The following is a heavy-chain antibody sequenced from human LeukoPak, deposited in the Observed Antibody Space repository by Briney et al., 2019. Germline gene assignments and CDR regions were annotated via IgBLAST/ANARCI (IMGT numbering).Heavy chain of an antibody. Sequence: ASVKVSCKASGYTFTGYYMHWVRQAPGQGLEWMGWINPNSGGTNYAQKFQGRVTMTRDTSISTAYMELSRLRSDDTAVYYCAILGPYDSSGHYYVDYWGQGTLVTVSS. D-gene: IGHD3-22*01. CDR2: INPNSGGT. V-gene: IGHV1-2*02. J-gene: IGHJ4*02. CDR3: AILGPYDSSGHYYVDY. CDR1: GYTFTGYY.